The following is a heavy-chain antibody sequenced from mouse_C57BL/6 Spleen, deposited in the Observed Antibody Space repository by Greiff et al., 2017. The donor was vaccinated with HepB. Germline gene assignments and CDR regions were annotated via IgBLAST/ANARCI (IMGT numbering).Heavy chain of an antibody. CDR1: GYTFTEYT. V-gene: IGHV1-62-2*01. D-gene: IGHD1-1*01. CDR2: FYPGSGSI. Sequence: VQLVESGAELVKPGASVKLSCKASGYTFTEYTIHWVKQRSGQGLEWIGWFYPGSGSIKYNEKFKDKATLTADKSSSTVYMELSRLTSEDSAVYFYARHESYYYGSSFYAMDYWGQGTSVTVSS. CDR3: ARHESYYYGSSFYAMDY. J-gene: IGHJ4*01.